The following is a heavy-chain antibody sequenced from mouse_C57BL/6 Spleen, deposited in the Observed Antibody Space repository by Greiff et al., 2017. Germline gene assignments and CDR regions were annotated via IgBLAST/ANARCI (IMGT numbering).Heavy chain of an antibody. CDR3: ARLYGNYVWYFDV. Sequence: EVKVVESGGGLVQPGGSLSLSCAASGFTFTDYYMSWVRQPPGKALEWLGFIRNKANGYTTEYSASVKGRFTISRDNSQSIPYLQMNALRAEDSATYYCARLYGNYVWYFDVWGTGTTVTVSS. J-gene: IGHJ1*03. CDR1: GFTFTDYY. D-gene: IGHD2-1*01. V-gene: IGHV7-3*01. CDR2: IRNKANGYTT.